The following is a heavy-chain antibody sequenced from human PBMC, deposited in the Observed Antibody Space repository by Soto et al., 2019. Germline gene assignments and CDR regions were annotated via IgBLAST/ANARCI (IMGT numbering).Heavy chain of an antibody. CDR1: GFTFDDYA. Sequence: EVQLVESGGGLVQPGRSLRLSCAASGFTFDDYAMHWVRQAPGKGLEWVSGISWNSGSIGYADSVKGRFTISRDNSKNTLYLQMNSLRAEDTAVYYCAKDLTNTPTLFDYWGQGTLVTVSS. D-gene: IGHD2-15*01. J-gene: IGHJ4*02. V-gene: IGHV3-9*01. CDR2: ISWNSGSI. CDR3: AKDLTNTPTLFDY.